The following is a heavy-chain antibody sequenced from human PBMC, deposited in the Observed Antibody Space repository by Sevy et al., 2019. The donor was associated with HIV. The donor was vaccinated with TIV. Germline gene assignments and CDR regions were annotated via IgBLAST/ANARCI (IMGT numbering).Heavy chain of an antibody. CDR2: SYHSGST. D-gene: IGHD4-17*01. J-gene: IGHJ4*02. CDR3: ARDLEFYDYGDYGPAFMPDY. Sequence: SETLTLTCGVSGGSISSDYWWSWVRQPPGKGLEWIGESYHSGSTNYNPSLKSRVSISVDKSKNHFSLKLTSVTAADTAVYYCARDLEFYDYGDYGPAFMPDYWGQGTLVTVSS. CDR1: GGSISSDYW. V-gene: IGHV4-4*02.